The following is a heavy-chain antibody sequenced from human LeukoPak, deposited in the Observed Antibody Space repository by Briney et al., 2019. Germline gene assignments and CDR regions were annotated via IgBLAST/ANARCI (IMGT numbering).Heavy chain of an antibody. J-gene: IGHJ4*02. CDR3: ARGAFGVGGYFDY. D-gene: IGHD2/OR15-2a*01. CDR2: IYSGGST. V-gene: IGHV3-53*05. Sequence: GGSLRLSCAASGFTVSSNYMSWVRQAPGKGLEWVSVIYSGGSTYYADSVKGRFTISRDNSKNTLYLQMNSLRAEDTAVYYCARGAFGVGGYFDYWGQGTLVTVSS. CDR1: GFTVSSNY.